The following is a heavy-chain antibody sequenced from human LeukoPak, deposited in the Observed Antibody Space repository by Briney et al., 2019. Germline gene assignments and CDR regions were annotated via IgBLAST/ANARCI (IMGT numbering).Heavy chain of an antibody. J-gene: IGHJ4*02. CDR3: ARGNYDILTGSAFDY. D-gene: IGHD3-9*01. V-gene: IGHV3-30*04. CDR2: TSYDGSKK. CDR1: GFTFRSYA. Sequence: GGSLRLSCADSGFTFRSYAMHWARQAPGKGLEWVAVTSYDGSKKYYADSVKGRFTISRDNSKNTLYLQMSSLRVEDTAVYYCARGNYDILTGSAFDYWGQGTLVTVSS.